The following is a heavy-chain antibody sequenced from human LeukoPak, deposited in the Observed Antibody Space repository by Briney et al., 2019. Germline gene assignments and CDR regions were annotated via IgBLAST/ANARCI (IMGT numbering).Heavy chain of an antibody. D-gene: IGHD4-11*01. CDR3: ATGGNFYYSH. CDR1: GFPFSGYG. V-gene: IGHV3-33*01. J-gene: IGHJ1*01. Sequence: GGSLRLSCAASGFPFSGYGMHWVRQAPGKGLEWVAVAYGDGSSQYYADSVKGRFSISKDISKNTLSLQINSLRAEDTAVYSCATGGNFYYSHWGQGTLVTVSS. CDR2: AYGDGSSQ.